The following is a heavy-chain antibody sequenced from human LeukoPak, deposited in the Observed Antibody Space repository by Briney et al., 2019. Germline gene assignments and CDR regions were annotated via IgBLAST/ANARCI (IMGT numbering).Heavy chain of an antibody. Sequence: GESLKISCKGSGYSFTSYWIGWVRQMPGKGLEWMGIIYPGDSDTRYSPSCQGQVTISADKSISTAYLQWSSLKASDTAMYYCARCIPGYCSGGSCSNWFDPWGQGTLVTVSS. CDR2: IYPGDSDT. J-gene: IGHJ5*02. CDR3: ARCIPGYCSGGSCSNWFDP. V-gene: IGHV5-51*01. CDR1: GYSFTSYW. D-gene: IGHD2-15*01.